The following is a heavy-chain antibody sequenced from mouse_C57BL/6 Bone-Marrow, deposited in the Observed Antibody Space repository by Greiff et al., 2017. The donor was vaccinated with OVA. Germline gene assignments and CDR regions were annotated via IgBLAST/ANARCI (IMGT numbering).Heavy chain of an antibody. CDR3: ATLSWFAY. CDR1: GYSITSGYY. V-gene: IGHV3-6*01. J-gene: IGHJ3*01. Sequence: EVQLQESGPGLVKPSQSLSLTCSVTGYSITSGYYWNWLRQFPGNKLEWMGYISYDGSNNYHPSLKNRISITRDTSKNQFFLKLNSVTTEDTATYYCATLSWFAYWGQGTLVTVSA. CDR2: ISYDGSN.